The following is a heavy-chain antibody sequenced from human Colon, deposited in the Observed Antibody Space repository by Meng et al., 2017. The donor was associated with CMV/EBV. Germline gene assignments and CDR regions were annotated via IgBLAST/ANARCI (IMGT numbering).Heavy chain of an antibody. CDR3: AKGFGRFLEWFSPLDY. CDR1: GFTFSDYY. Sequence: GESLKISCAASGFTFSDYYMSWIRQAPGKGLEWVSFITWDGGRTYYADSVKGRFTISRDNSENSLFLQMNSLRAEDSALYYCAKGFGRFLEWFSPLDYWGQGTLVTVSS. CDR2: ITWDGGRT. V-gene: IGHV3-43*01. J-gene: IGHJ4*02. D-gene: IGHD3-3*01.